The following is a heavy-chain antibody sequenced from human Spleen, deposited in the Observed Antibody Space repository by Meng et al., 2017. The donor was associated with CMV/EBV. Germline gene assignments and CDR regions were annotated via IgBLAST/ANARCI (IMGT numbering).Heavy chain of an antibody. D-gene: IGHD3-3*01. CDR1: GFTVTSTY. V-gene: IGHV3-53*01. CDR2: LFSGGSI. J-gene: IGHJ6*02. Sequence: GGSLRLSCAASGFTVTSTYMSWVRQAPGKGLEWVSILFSGGSIYYADSVKGRFIISRDTSKNTLYLQVNSLRAEDTAVYYCATYYDFWSGYNNYYYYYGMDVWGQGTTVTVSS. CDR3: ATYYDFWSGYNNYYYYYGMDV.